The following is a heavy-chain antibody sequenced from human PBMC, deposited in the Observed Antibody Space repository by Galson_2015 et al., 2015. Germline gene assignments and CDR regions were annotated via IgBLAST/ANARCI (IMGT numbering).Heavy chain of an antibody. J-gene: IGHJ4*02. CDR2: ISTSGSTI. D-gene: IGHD3-22*01. CDR3: ARDTRYYYDSSGSLRGFDY. Sequence: VRQAPGKGLEWISYISTSGSTIYYADSVKGRFTISRDNAKNSLYLQMDSLRAEDTAVYYCARDTRYYYDSSGSLRGFDYWGQGTLVTVSS. V-gene: IGHV3-48*03.